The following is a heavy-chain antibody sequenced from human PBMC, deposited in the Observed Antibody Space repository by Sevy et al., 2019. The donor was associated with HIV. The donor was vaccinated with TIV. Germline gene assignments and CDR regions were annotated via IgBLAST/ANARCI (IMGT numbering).Heavy chain of an antibody. J-gene: IGHJ4*02. CDR2: FDPEDDET. CDR1: GYTLTKLA. CDR3: ATTKDYYESSGSPFDS. V-gene: IGHV1-24*01. D-gene: IGHD3-22*01. Sequence: ASVKVSCRVSGYTLTKLAMHWVRPAPGKGLEWMGSFDPEDDETIYAQKFQGRVMMTEDTSTDTAYMELSSLRSEDTAVYYCATTKDYYESSGSPFDSWGQGTLVTVSS.